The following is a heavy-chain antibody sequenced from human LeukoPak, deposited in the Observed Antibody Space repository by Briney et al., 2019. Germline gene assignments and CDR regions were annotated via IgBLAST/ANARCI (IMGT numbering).Heavy chain of an antibody. J-gene: IGHJ6*03. D-gene: IGHD6-6*01. Sequence: ASVKVSCKVSGYTLTELSMHWVRQAPGKGLEWMGGFDTEDGETIYAQKFQGRVTMTEDTSTDTAYMELSSLRSEDTAVYYCATGGGPNSARWDYYYYYMDVWGKGTTVTVSS. V-gene: IGHV1-24*01. CDR2: FDTEDGET. CDR3: ATGGGPNSARWDYYYYYMDV. CDR1: GYTLTELS.